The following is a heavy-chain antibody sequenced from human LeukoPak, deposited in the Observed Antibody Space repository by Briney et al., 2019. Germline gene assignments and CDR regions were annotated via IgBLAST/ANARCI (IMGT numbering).Heavy chain of an antibody. CDR2: IYHSGST. J-gene: IGHJ4*02. CDR3: ARVIVGTLGY. CDR1: GYSISSGYY. D-gene: IGHD1-26*01. Sequence: SETLSLTCTVSGYSISSGYYWGWIRQPPGKGLEWIGSIYHSGSTYYNPSLKSRVTISVDTSKNQFSLKLSSVTAADTAVYYCARVIVGTLGYWGQGTLVTVSS. V-gene: IGHV4-38-2*02.